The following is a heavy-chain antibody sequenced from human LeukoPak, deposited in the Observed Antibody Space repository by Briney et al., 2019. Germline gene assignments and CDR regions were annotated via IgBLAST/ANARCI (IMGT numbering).Heavy chain of an antibody. CDR1: GLSSSYFW. V-gene: IGHV3-7*01. J-gene: IGHJ4*02. Sequence: GGSLRLSCAASGLSSSYFWMSWVRQAPGKGPEWVAKIKPDGSEKYYVDSMKGRFTISRDNAKNSLYLQMNSLRVDDTAVYYCASVDGGYWGQGTLVTVSS. D-gene: IGHD4-23*01. CDR3: ASVDGGY. CDR2: IKPDGSEK.